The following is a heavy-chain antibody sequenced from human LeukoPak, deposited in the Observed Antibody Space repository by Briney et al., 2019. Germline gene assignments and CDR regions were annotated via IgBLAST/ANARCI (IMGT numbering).Heavy chain of an antibody. J-gene: IGHJ6*03. V-gene: IGHV4-59*11. Sequence: PSETLSLTCTLSGGSISSHYWSCIRQPPGKELGGIGYIYYSVSTNYTPTLKSRVTISVDTSKNQFSLKLSSVTAADTAVYYCARAVVVPAAIAGWDYYYYMDVWGKGTTVTVSS. CDR2: IYYSVST. D-gene: IGHD2-2*01. CDR3: ARAVVVPAAIAGWDYYYYMDV. CDR1: GGSISSHY.